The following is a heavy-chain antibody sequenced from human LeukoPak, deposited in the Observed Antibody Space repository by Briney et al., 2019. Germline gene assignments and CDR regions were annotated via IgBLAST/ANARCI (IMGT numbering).Heavy chain of an antibody. D-gene: IGHD2-15*01. J-gene: IGHJ3*02. CDR2: ISGSGCAE. V-gene: IGHV3-23*01. Sequence: PGGSLRLSCAASGFTFSSYAMTWVRQAPGKGLEWVSAISGSGCAEEYADSVKGRFDISRDNSKNTLYLQMNSLRADDTAIYYCARCLGGTCNRGAFDIWGQGTVATVSS. CDR3: ARCLGGTCNRGAFDI. CDR1: GFTFSSYA.